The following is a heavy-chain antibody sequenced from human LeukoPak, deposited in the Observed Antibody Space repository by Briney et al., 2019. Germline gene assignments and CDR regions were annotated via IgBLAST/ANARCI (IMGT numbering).Heavy chain of an antibody. D-gene: IGHD6-6*01. CDR2: IRYDGSNK. CDR3: AKNPTSNRYSSSSGDWFDP. J-gene: IGHJ5*02. CDR1: GFTFSSYG. Sequence: GGSLRLSCAASGFTFSSYGMHWVRQAPGKGLEWVAFIRYDGSNKYYADSVKGRFTISRDNSKNTLYLQMNSLRAEDTAVYYCAKNPTSNRYSSSSGDWFDPWGQGTLVTVSS. V-gene: IGHV3-30*02.